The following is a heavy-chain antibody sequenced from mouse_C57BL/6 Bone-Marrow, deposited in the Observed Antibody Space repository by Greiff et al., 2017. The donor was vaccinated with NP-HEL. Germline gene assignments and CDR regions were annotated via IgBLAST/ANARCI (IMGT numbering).Heavy chain of an antibody. CDR3: TRRGYY. V-gene: IGHV1-15*01. Sequence: QVQLQQSGAELVRPGASVTLSCKASGYTFTDYEMHWVKQTPVHGLEWIGAIDPETGGTAYNQKFKGKAILTADKSSSTAYMELRGLTSEDSAVYYCTRRGYYWGKGTTLTVSS. CDR1: GYTFTDYE. CDR2: IDPETGGT. J-gene: IGHJ2*01.